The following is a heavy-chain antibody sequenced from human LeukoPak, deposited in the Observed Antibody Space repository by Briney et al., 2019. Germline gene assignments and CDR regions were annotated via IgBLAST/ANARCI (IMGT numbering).Heavy chain of an antibody. CDR2: IIPIFGTA. D-gene: IGHD4-23*01. V-gene: IGHV1-69*05. CDR3: ARDPRGGKPRFDY. J-gene: IGHJ4*02. Sequence: SVKVSCKASGGTFSSYAISWVRQAPGQGLEWMGGIIPIFGTANYAQKFKGRVTITTDEYTSTAYMELSSLRSEDTAVYYCARDPRGGKPRFDYWGQGTLVTVSS. CDR1: GGTFSSYA.